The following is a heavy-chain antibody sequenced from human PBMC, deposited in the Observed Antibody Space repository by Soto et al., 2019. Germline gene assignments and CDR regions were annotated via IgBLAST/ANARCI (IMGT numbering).Heavy chain of an antibody. CDR3: ARDQYYYDSSCYSNWFDP. CDR1: GGSISSGGYY. V-gene: IGHV4-31*03. D-gene: IGHD3-22*01. CDR2: IYYSGST. J-gene: IGHJ5*02. Sequence: SETLSLTCTVSGGSISSGGYYWSWIRQHPGKGLEWIGYIYYSGSTYYNPTLKSRVTISVDTSKNEFSLKLSSVTAADTAVYYCARDQYYYDSSCYSNWFDPWGQGTLVTVSS.